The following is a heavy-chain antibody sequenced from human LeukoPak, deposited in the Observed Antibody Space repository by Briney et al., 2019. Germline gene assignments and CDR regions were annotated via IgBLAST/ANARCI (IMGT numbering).Heavy chain of an antibody. J-gene: IGHJ4*02. Sequence: GGSLRLSCAASGFPFRDYYMTWIRQAPGKGLEWISYISRSGDSLYYADSVEGRFTISRDNAKNSLFLQLNSLRAEDTAVYYCARDLGYCTNGVCHTRFDYWGQGTLVTVSS. V-gene: IGHV3-11*01. CDR2: ISRSGDSL. CDR3: ARDLGYCTNGVCHTRFDY. D-gene: IGHD2-8*01. CDR1: GFPFRDYY.